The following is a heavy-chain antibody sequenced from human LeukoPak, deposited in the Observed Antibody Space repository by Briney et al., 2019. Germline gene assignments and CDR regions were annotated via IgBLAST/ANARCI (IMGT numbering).Heavy chain of an antibody. CDR2: IYNSGST. D-gene: IGHD3-22*01. CDR3: ARVTGYMIEDYFDY. Sequence: SETLSLTCTVSGDSFSYFYWSWIRQPPGKGLEWIGYIYNSGSTSYNPSLKSRVTISVETSKNQFSLKLSSVTAADTAVYYCARVTGYMIEDYFDYWGQGTLVTVSS. CDR1: GDSFSYFY. J-gene: IGHJ4*02. V-gene: IGHV4-59*01.